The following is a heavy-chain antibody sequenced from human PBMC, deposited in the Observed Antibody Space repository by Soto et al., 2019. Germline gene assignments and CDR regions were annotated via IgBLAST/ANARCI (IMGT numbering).Heavy chain of an antibody. CDR1: GFSLSTSGVG. Sequence: QITLKESGPTLVKPTQTLTLTCTFSGFSLSTSGVGVGWFRQPPGNALEWLALIYWDADKRYSPSLKRRLTLTMDTSKDQVLRIMNSMARVNSATYDCPHRRRDCSGGSGDSIWFDPWGQGTL. V-gene: IGHV2-5*02. CDR3: PHRRRDCSGGSGDSIWFDP. J-gene: IGHJ5*02. CDR2: IYWDADK. D-gene: IGHD2-15*01.